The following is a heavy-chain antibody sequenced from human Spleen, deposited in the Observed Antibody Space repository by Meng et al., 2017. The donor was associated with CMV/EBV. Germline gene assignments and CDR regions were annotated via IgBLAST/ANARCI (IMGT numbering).Heavy chain of an antibody. V-gene: IGHV3-23*03. CDR1: GFTFSSYA. J-gene: IGHJ4*02. CDR3: AKDPGYCSSTSCYWFDY. D-gene: IGHD2-2*01. Sequence: GGSLRLSCAASGFTFSSYAMNWVRQAPGKGLEWVSVIYSGGSSTSYADSVKGRFTISRDNSKNTLYLQMNSLRAEDTAVYYCAKDPGYCSSTSCYWFDYWGQGTLVTVSS. CDR2: IYSGGSST.